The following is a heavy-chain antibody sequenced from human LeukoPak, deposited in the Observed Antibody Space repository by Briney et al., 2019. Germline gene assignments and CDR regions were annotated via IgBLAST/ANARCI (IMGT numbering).Heavy chain of an antibody. D-gene: IGHD3-16*01. V-gene: IGHV4-39*01. J-gene: IGHJ4*02. CDR1: GGSISSSSYY. CDR3: ARGNYDYVWGGIDY. CDR2: IYYSGST. Sequence: SETLSLTCTVSGGSISSSSYYWGWIRQPPGKGLEWIGTIYYSGSTYYKPSLKSRVTISVDTPKNQFSLKLSSVTAADTAVYYCARGNYDYVWGGIDYWGQGTLVTVSS.